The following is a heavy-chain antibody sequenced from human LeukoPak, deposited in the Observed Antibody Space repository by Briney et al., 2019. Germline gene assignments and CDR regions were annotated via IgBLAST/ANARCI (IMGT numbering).Heavy chain of an antibody. V-gene: IGHV4-59*01. CDR1: GGSISSYY. J-gene: IGHJ6*03. D-gene: IGHD3-22*01. CDR2: IYYRGST. CDR3: ARATYYDSSGYHYYYYYMDV. Sequence: SETLSLTCTVSGGSISSYYWSWIRQPPGKGLEWIGYIYYRGSTNYNPSLKSRVTISVDTSKNQFSLKLSSVTAADTAVYYCARATYYDSSGYHYYYYYMDVWGKGTTVTISS.